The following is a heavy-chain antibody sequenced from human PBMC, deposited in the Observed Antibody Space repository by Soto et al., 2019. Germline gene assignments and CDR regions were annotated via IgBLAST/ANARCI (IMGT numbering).Heavy chain of an antibody. Sequence: QPGGSLRLSCAASGFTFSSYAMSWVRQAPGKGLEWVSAISGSGGSTYYADSVKGRFTISRDNSKNTLYLQMNSLRAEDTAVYYCAKAVKRFFGVVIPFDYWGQGTLVTVSS. D-gene: IGHD3-3*01. CDR2: ISGSGGST. V-gene: IGHV3-23*01. J-gene: IGHJ4*02. CDR1: GFTFSSYA. CDR3: AKAVKRFFGVVIPFDY.